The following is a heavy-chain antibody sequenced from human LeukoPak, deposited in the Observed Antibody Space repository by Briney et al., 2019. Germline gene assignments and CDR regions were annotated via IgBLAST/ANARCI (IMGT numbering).Heavy chain of an antibody. V-gene: IGHV3-7*01. CDR3: ARSDGSSWYSLHEY. Sequence: GGSLRLSCAASGFTFNSYWMSWVRQPPGKGLEWVANIKQDGSEIYHVASVKDRFTISRDNAKNSLYLQMNSLRAEDTAVYYCARSDGSSWYSLHEYWGQGTLVTVSS. CDR1: GFTFNSYW. J-gene: IGHJ4*02. CDR2: IKQDGSEI. D-gene: IGHD6-13*01.